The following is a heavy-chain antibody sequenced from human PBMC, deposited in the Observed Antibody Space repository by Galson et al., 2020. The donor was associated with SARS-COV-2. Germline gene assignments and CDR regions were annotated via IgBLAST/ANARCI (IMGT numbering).Heavy chain of an antibody. Sequence: GESLKISCKGSGYSFSNTWIGWVRQMPGRGPEWMGIIYPADSETRYGPPFQGQVTIPADKSISTAYLQWSSLKDSDSAVYYCARESCSDRAGHALSVFEAWGQGTMVTVSS. CDR1: GYSFSNTW. CDR3: ARESCSDRAGHALSVFEA. CDR2: IYPADSET. J-gene: IGHJ3*01. V-gene: IGHV5-51*01. D-gene: IGHD2-15*01.